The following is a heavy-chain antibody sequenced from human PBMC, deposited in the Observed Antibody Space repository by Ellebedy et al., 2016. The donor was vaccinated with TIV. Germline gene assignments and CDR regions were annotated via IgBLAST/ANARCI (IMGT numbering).Heavy chain of an antibody. J-gene: IGHJ4*02. CDR3: ARGSLQGDYADY. CDR1: GYSISSGYY. V-gene: IGHV4-38-2*02. D-gene: IGHD4-17*01. Sequence: MPSETLSLTCTVSGYSISSGYYWGWIRQPPGKGLEWIGSIYHSGSTYYNPSLKSRVTISVDTSKNQFSLKLSSVTAADMAVYYCARGSLQGDYADYWGQGTLVTVSS. CDR2: IYHSGST.